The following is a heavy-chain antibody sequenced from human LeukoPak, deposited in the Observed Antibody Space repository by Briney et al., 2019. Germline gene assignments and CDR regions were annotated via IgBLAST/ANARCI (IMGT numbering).Heavy chain of an antibody. D-gene: IGHD3-10*01. CDR2: ISSSSSYI. J-gene: IGHJ4*02. CDR3: ARASDYGSGSYYNALYFDY. Sequence: SGGSLRLSCAASGFTFSTYSMNWVRQAPGKGLEWVSSISSSSSYIYYADSVKGRFTISRDNAKNSLYLQMNSLRDEDTAVYYCARASDYGSGSYYNALYFDYWGQGTLVTVSS. CDR1: GFTFSTYS. V-gene: IGHV3-21*01.